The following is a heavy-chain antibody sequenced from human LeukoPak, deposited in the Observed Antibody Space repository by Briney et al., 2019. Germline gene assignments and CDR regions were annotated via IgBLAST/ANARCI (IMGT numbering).Heavy chain of an antibody. V-gene: IGHV4-59*11. CDR2: IYDSGST. Sequence: SETLSLTCTVSGGSISSHDWGWIRQPPGKGLEWIGYIYDSGSTTYNPSLKSRVTILVDTSKDQVSLNLSSVTAADTAVYYCARDVVVVPAAIHYGMDVWGQGTTVTVSS. CDR1: GGSISSHD. CDR3: ARDVVVVPAAIHYGMDV. J-gene: IGHJ6*02. D-gene: IGHD2-2*01.